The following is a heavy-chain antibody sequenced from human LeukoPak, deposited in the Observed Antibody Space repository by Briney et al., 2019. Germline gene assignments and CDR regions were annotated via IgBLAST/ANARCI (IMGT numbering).Heavy chain of an antibody. CDR1: GFTFSSYE. Sequence: GGSLRLSCAASGFTFSSYEMNWVRQAPGKGLEWVSYISSSGSTIYYADSVKGRFTISRDNAKNSLYLQMNSLRAEDTAVYYCVRGGDVDTAMLGAFDIWGQGTMVTVSS. CDR3: VRGGDVDTAMLGAFDI. J-gene: IGHJ3*02. V-gene: IGHV3-48*03. D-gene: IGHD5-18*01. CDR2: ISSSGSTI.